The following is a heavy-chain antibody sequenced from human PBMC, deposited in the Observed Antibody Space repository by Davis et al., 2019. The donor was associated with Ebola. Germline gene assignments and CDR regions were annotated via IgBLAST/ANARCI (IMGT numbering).Heavy chain of an antibody. CDR1: GGTFSSYA. Sequence: SVKVSCKASGGTFSSYAISWVRQAPGQGLEWMGGIIPIFGTANYAQKFQGRVTITADESTSTVYMELSSLRSEDTAVYYCARESIVVVAATAKNYYYYGMDVWGKGTTVTVSS. V-gene: IGHV1-69*13. CDR2: IIPIFGTA. J-gene: IGHJ6*04. D-gene: IGHD2-15*01. CDR3: ARESIVVVAATAKNYYYYGMDV.